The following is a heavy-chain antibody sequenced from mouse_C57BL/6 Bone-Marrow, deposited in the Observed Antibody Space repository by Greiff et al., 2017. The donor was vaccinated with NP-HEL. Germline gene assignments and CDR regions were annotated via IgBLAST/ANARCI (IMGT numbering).Heavy chain of an antibody. Sequence: EVMLVESGGGLVQPGGSLSLSCAASGFTFTDYYMSWVRQPPGKALEWLGFIRNKANGYTTEYSASVKGRFTISRDNSQSILYLQMNALRAEDSATYYCASLSTVVAPYWYFDVWGTGTTVTVSS. CDR2: IRNKANGYTT. CDR3: ASLSTVVAPYWYFDV. D-gene: IGHD1-1*01. V-gene: IGHV7-3*01. J-gene: IGHJ1*03. CDR1: GFTFTDYY.